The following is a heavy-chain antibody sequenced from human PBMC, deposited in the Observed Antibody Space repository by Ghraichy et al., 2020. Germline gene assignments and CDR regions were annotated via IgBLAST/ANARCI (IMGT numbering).Heavy chain of an antibody. D-gene: IGHD3-3*01. J-gene: IGHJ6*03. CDR3: ARVPRRHITIFGVVKSYYMEV. CDR1: GGSISSGGYS. CDR2: IYHSGST. Sequence: SQTLSLTCAVSGGSISSGGYSWSWIRQPPGKGLEWIGYIYHSGSTYYNPSLKSRVTISVDRSKNQFSLKLSSVTAADTAVYYCARVPRRHITIFGVVKSYYMEVWGKGTTVTVSS. V-gene: IGHV4-30-2*01.